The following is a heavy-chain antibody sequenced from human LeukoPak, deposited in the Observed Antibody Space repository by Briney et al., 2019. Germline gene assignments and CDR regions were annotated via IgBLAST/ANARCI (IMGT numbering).Heavy chain of an antibody. V-gene: IGHV3-23*01. J-gene: IGHJ3*02. D-gene: IGHD3-22*01. CDR1: GFTFSNYG. Sequence: SGGSLRLSCAASGFTFSNYGMSWVRQAPGKGLEWVSSISATGGGTYYADSVKGRFTISRDNSKNTLYLQMNGLRAEDTAVYYCVNCLDLDYDSSGYYSLYAPFNIWGQGTLVTVPS. CDR3: VNCLDLDYDSSGYYSLYAPFNI. CDR2: ISATGGGT.